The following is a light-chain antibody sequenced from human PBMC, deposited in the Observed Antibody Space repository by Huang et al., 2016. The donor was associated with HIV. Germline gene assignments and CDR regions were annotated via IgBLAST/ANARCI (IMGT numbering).Light chain of an antibody. Sequence: EIVLTQSPATLSLSPGERATLSGRASQSVSSSLAWYQQKPGQAPRLLIYDAANRATGIPARFSGRGSGTDFTLTSSSLEPEDCAVYYCQQRSNWPLTFGGGTKVEIK. V-gene: IGKV3-11*01. J-gene: IGKJ4*01. CDR2: DAA. CDR3: QQRSNWPLT. CDR1: QSVSSS.